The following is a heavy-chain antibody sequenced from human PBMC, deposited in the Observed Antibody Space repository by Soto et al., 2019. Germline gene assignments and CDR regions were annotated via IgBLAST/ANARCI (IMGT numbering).Heavy chain of an antibody. D-gene: IGHD3-22*01. CDR2: IYYSGST. CDR3: ARDHYYDSSGLLDY. Sequence: QVQLQESGPGLVKPSETLSLTCTVSGGSVSSGSYYWSWIRQPPGKGLEWIGYIYYSGSTNYNPSRKGRVTISVDTSKNQFSLKLSSVTAADTAVYYCARDHYYDSSGLLDYWGQGTLVTVSS. CDR1: GGSVSSGSYY. J-gene: IGHJ4*02. V-gene: IGHV4-61*01.